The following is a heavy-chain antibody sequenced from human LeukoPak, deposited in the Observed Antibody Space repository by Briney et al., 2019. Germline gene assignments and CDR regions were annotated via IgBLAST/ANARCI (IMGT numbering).Heavy chain of an antibody. D-gene: IGHD1-26*01. CDR1: GYSFTSYR. V-gene: IGHV5-51*01. Sequence: GESPKISCKGFGYSFTSYRIDWVRQMPGKGLEWMGIIYPGDSDTRYRPSFQGQVTISADKSISTAYLQCSSLEASDTAMFYCARLAISGSYHDYWGQGTLVTVSS. CDR3: ARLAISGSYHDY. J-gene: IGHJ4*02. CDR2: IYPGDSDT.